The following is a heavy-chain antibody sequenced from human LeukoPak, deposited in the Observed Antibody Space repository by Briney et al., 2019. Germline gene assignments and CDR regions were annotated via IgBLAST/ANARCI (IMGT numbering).Heavy chain of an antibody. CDR2: IWSDGSDK. D-gene: IGHD4-11*01. J-gene: IGHJ1*01. Sequence: HPGGSLRLSCAAFGFTFSHYGMHWVRQTPGAGLEWVAVIWSDGSDKYYAKSVKGRFTISRDSSKNSLILQMNSLRAEDTAVYYCAKDAQRGFDYSNSLQNWGQGILVTVSS. V-gene: IGHV3-33*06. CDR1: GFTFSHYG. CDR3: AKDAQRGFDYSNSLQN.